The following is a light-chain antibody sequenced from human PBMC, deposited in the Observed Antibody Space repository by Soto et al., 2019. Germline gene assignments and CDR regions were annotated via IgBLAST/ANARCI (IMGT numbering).Light chain of an antibody. J-gene: IGKJ4*01. Sequence: LTQSPATLSLSQGKRATHSCRASQNISSYLIWYQQKPGQAPRLLFFGVSNRAAGVPDRFGGSGSGTDFTLTISRLEPEDFAVYYCQQYGGSPLTFGGGTKV. CDR3: QQYGGSPLT. V-gene: IGKV3-20*01. CDR1: QNISSY. CDR2: GVS.